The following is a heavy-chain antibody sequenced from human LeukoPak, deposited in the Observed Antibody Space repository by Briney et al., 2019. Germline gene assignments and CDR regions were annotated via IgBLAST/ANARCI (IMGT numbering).Heavy chain of an antibody. CDR2: IKQDGSEK. V-gene: IGHV3-7*01. D-gene: IGHD1-26*01. CDR3: AKDSIAVCGSCPFDY. J-gene: IGHJ4*02. CDR1: GFTFSSYW. Sequence: PGGPLRLSCAASGFTFSSYWMSWVRQAPGKGLEWVANIKQDGSEKYYVDSVKGRFTISRDNAKNSLYLQMNSLRAEDTAVYYCAKDSIAVCGSCPFDYWGQGTLVTVSS.